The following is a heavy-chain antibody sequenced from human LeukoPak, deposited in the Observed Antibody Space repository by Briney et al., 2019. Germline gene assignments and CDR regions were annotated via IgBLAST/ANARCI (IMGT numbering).Heavy chain of an antibody. CDR2: ISSGGGTI. CDR1: GFTFSSYG. CDR3: ARSNRAYSGYEQTRFDY. J-gene: IGHJ4*02. D-gene: IGHD5-12*01. V-gene: IGHV3-48*03. Sequence: PGGSLRLSCAESGFTFSSYGMNWVRQAPGKGREWVSYISSGGGTIYYADSVKGRFTISRDNAKNSLYLQMNSLRAEDTAVYYCARSNRAYSGYEQTRFDYWGQGTLVTVSS.